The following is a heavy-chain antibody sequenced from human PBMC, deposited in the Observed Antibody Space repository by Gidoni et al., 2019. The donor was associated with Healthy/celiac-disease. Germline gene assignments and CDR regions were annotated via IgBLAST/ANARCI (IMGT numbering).Heavy chain of an antibody. CDR1: GFTFSAYY. D-gene: IGHD3-10*01. J-gene: IGHJ4*02. CDR3: AREDYYGSGSYYNAYPY. CDR2: ISSSSSYT. V-gene: IGHV3-11*06. Sequence: QVQLVESGGGLVKPGGSLRLSCAASGFTFSAYYMSWIRQAPGKGLEWVSYISSSSSYTNYADSVKGRFTISRDNAKNSLYLQMNSLRAEDTAVYYCAREDYYGSGSYYNAYPYWGQGTLVTVSS.